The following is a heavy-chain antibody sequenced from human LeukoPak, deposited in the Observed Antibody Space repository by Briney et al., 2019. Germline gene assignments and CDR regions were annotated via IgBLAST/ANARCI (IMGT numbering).Heavy chain of an antibody. J-gene: IGHJ6*02. CDR3: ARAIVVVPAGSEDYHYYGMDV. Sequence: SETLSLTCAVYGGSFSGYYWSWIRQPPGKGLEWIGEINHSGSTNYNPSLKSRVTISVDTSKNQFSLKLSSVTAADTAVYYCARAIVVVPAGSEDYHYYGMDVWGQGTTVTVSS. CDR2: INHSGST. V-gene: IGHV4-34*01. D-gene: IGHD2-2*01. CDR1: GGSFSGYY.